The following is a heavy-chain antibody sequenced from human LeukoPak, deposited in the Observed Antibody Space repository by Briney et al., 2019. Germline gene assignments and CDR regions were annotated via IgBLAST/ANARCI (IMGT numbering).Heavy chain of an antibody. CDR2: ISSSVSTI. CDR1: GFTFSDYY. Sequence: GGSLRLSCAASGFTFSDYYMSWIRQAPGKGLEWVSYISSSVSTIYYAVSVKYRLTISRDNAKNSLYLQMKSLRAEDTVVYYCARDRKGAVGHYYYYYMDVWGKGTTVTVSS. J-gene: IGHJ6*03. D-gene: IGHD6-19*01. V-gene: IGHV3-11*01. CDR3: ARDRKGAVGHYYYYYMDV.